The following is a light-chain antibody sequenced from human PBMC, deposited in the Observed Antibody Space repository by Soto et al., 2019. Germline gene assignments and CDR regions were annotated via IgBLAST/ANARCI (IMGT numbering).Light chain of an antibody. CDR2: DVS. Sequence: QSALTQPASVSGSPGQSITIACTGTSGDVGAYNYVSWYQQHPGKAPKLMIYDVSDRPSGVSNRFSGSKSGNTASLTISGLPAEDEADYYCSSYSTTSTLYVFGTGTKVTVL. CDR1: SGDVGAYNY. J-gene: IGLJ1*01. V-gene: IGLV2-14*03. CDR3: SSYSTTSTLYV.